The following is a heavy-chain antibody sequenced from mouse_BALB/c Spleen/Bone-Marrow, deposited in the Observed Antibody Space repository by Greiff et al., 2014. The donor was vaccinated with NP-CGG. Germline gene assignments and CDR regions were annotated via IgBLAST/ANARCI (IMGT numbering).Heavy chain of an antibody. Sequence: EVMLVESGGGLVQPGGSMKLSCAASGFTFSDAWMDWVRQSPEKGLEWVAEIRNKANNLAAYFSESVKGRFTISRDDSKSSVYLQMNILRPEDTGIYYCTSYYGYYWGQGPTLTVSS. CDR3: TSYYGYY. CDR2: IRNKANNLAA. J-gene: IGHJ2*01. V-gene: IGHV6-6*01. CDR1: GFTFSDAW. D-gene: IGHD1-2*01.